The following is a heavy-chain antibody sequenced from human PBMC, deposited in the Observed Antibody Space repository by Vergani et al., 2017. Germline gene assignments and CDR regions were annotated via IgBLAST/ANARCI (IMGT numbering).Heavy chain of an antibody. J-gene: IGHJ6*02. CDR1: GFTFNHSA. CDR3: AKANPRNSGYDYLYYYHAMDV. Sequence: EVQLLESGGDLVQPVGSLRLSCAASGFTFNHSAMNWVRQAPGKGLEWVSGISGSGGSTYYAGSVKGRFTISRDSSKNTLYLQMNSLSAGDTAVYYCAKANPRNSGYDYLYYYHAMDVWGQGTTVTVSS. CDR2: ISGSGGST. V-gene: IGHV3-23*01. D-gene: IGHD5-12*01.